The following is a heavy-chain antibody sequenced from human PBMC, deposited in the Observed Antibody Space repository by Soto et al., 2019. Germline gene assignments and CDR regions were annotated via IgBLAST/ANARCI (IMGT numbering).Heavy chain of an antibody. J-gene: IGHJ1*01. V-gene: IGHV4-34*01. CDR2: INHSGST. Sequence: QVQLQQWGAGLLKPSETLSLTCAVYGGSFSGYYWSWIRQPPGKGLEWIGEINHSGSTNYNPSLKSPVTISVDTSKNQCSLTLSAVTAADTAVYYCARTYGITIFGVVIRSEYFQHWGQGTLVTVSS. D-gene: IGHD3-3*01. CDR3: ARTYGITIFGVVIRSEYFQH. CDR1: GGSFSGYY.